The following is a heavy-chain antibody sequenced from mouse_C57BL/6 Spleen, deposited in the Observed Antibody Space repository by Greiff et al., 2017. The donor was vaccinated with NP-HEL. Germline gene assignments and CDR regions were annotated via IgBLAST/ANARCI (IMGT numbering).Heavy chain of an antibody. J-gene: IGHJ2*01. Sequence: QVQLQQSGAELVKPGASVKMSCKASGYTFTSYWITWVKQRPGQGLEWIGDIYPGSGSTNYNEKFKSKATLTVDTSSSTAYMQLSSLTSEDSAVYYCARDGYYGYYFDYWGQGTTLTVSS. CDR3: ARDGYYGYYFDY. CDR1: GYTFTSYW. D-gene: IGHD2-3*01. V-gene: IGHV1-55*01. CDR2: IYPGSGST.